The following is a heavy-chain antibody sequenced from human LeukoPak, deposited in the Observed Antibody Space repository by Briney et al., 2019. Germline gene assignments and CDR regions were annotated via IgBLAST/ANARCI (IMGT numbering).Heavy chain of an antibody. D-gene: IGHD3-16*01. CDR1: GGSISSYY. J-gene: IGHJ6*03. CDR3: ARGQGGYYYYMDV. CDR2: IYYSGST. V-gene: IGHV4-59*01. Sequence: PSETLSLTCTVSGGSISSYYWSWIRQPPGKGLEWIGYIYYSGSTNYNPSLKSRVTISVDTSKNQFSLKLSSVTAADTAVYYCARGQGGYYYYMDVWGKGTTVTVSS.